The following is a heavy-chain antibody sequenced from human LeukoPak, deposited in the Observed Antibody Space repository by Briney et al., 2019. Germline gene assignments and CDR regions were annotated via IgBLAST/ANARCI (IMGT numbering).Heavy chain of an antibody. CDR3: GLSGNYYYYYMDV. CDR2: IIPIFGIP. Sequence: SVKVSCKASGGTFRTFAISWVRQAPGQGLEWMGGIIPIFGIPDSAQKFQGRLSITADESTTTAYMELSSLRSDDTAIYYCGLSGNYYYYYMDVWGKGTTVTISS. D-gene: IGHD6-25*01. CDR1: GGTFRTFA. J-gene: IGHJ6*03. V-gene: IGHV1-69*13.